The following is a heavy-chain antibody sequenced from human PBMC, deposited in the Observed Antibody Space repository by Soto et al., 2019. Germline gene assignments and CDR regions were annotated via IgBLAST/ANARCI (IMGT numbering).Heavy chain of an antibody. CDR3: ASSSTSPGMDV. J-gene: IGHJ6*02. CDR1: GGSISSGGYY. D-gene: IGHD2-2*01. Sequence: LCGGSISSGGYYWSWIRQHPGKGLEWIGYIYYSGSTYYNPSLKSRVTISVDTSKNQFSLKLSSVTAADTAVYYCASSSTSPGMDVWGQGTTVTVSS. V-gene: IGHV4-31*02. CDR2: IYYSGST.